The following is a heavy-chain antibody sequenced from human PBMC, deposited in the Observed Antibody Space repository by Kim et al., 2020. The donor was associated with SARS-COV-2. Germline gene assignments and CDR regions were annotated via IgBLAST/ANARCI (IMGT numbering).Heavy chain of an antibody. CDR3: ARGCGTMIVVDYNWFDP. D-gene: IGHD3-22*01. V-gene: IGHV4-39*07. Sequence: SETLSLTCTVSGGSISSSSYYWGWIRQPPGKGLEWIGSIYYSGSTYYNPSLKSRVTISVDTSKNQFSLKLSSVTAADTAVYYCARGCGTMIVVDYNWFDPWGQGTLVTVSS. CDR2: IYYSGST. CDR1: GGSISSSSYY. J-gene: IGHJ5*02.